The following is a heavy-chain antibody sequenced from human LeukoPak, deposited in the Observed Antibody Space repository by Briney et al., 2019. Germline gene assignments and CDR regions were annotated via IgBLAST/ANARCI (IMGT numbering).Heavy chain of an antibody. Sequence: GGSLRLSCAASAFSLNAYNMNWVRQAPGKGLEWVSSISYTGTYICYADSVKGRFTISRDNAQNSLYLRMNSLRAEDTAIYYYVRDRGTYRPIDYWGQGTLVTVSS. CDR2: ISYTGTYI. J-gene: IGHJ4*02. D-gene: IGHD1-26*01. CDR1: AFSLNAYN. V-gene: IGHV3-21*04. CDR3: VRDRGTYRPIDY.